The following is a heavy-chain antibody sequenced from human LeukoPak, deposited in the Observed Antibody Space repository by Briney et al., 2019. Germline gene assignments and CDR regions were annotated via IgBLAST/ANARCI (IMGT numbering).Heavy chain of an antibody. CDR3: ARGHKYCSSTSCYAFDY. D-gene: IGHD2-2*01. Sequence: SETLSLTCTVSGGSISSYYWSWIRQPAGKGLEWIGRIYTSGSTNYDPSLKSRVTMSVDTSKNQFSLKLSSVTAADTAVYYCARGHKYCSSTSCYAFDYWGQGTLVTVSS. CDR1: GGSISSYY. J-gene: IGHJ4*02. CDR2: IYTSGST. V-gene: IGHV4-4*07.